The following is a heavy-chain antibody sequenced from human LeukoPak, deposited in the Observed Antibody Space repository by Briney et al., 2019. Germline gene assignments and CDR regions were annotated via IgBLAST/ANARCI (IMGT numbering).Heavy chain of an antibody. CDR1: GYSISSGHY. Sequence: PSETLSLTCTVSGYSISSGHYWGWIRPPPGKGLEWIGSIYHSGSTYYNPSLKSRVTISVDASKNQFSLKLNSVTAADTAVYYCARDLAYYASGSYCGWFDPWGQGTLVTVSS. V-gene: IGHV4-38-2*02. D-gene: IGHD3-10*01. CDR3: ARDLAYYASGSYCGWFDP. CDR2: IYHSGST. J-gene: IGHJ5*02.